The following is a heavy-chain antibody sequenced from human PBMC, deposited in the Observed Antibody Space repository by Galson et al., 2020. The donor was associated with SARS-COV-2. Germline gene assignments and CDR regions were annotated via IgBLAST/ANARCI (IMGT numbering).Heavy chain of an antibody. V-gene: IGHV4-59*08. CDR2: IYYSGST. CDR3: ARLWWLRGRLDY. CDR1: GGSISSYY. D-gene: IGHD2-21*01. Sequence: ETSETLSLTCTVSGGSISSYYWSWIRQPPGKGLEWIGYIYYSGSTNYNPSPKSRVTISVDTSKNQFSLKLSSVTAADTAVYYCARLWWLRGRLDYWGQGTLVTVSS. J-gene: IGHJ4*02.